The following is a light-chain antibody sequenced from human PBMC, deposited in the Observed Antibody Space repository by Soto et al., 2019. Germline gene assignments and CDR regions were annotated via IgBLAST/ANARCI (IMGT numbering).Light chain of an antibody. CDR1: QTVSNSY. CDR3: QQYNNFPIT. CDR2: DAS. Sequence: IVLTQSPGTLSLSPGERATLSCGASQTVSNSYLAWYQQKPGQAPRLLIYDASNRATGIPARFSGSGSGTEFTLTISSLQSEDFAVYYCQQYNNFPITFGQGTRLEIK. J-gene: IGKJ5*01. V-gene: IGKV3D-15*01.